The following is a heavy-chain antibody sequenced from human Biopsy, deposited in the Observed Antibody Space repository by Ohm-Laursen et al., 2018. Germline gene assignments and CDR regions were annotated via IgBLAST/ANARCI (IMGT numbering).Heavy chain of an antibody. CDR2: ITTSGETT. CDR3: AKCMTGGSNYYFHH. J-gene: IGHJ4*02. Sequence: SLRLSCAAPGLTYTNYAMSWVRQAPGKGLEWVSAITTSGETTYYTDPVKGRFTISRDNSKNTLYLQMNSLRGEDTAVYYCAKCMTGGSNYYFHHCGQGTLVTVSS. D-gene: IGHD2-8*01. CDR1: GLTYTNYA. V-gene: IGHV3-23*01.